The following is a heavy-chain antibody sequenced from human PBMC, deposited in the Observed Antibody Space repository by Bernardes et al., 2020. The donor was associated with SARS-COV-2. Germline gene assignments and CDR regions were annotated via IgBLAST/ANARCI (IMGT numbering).Heavy chain of an antibody. D-gene: IGHD3-22*01. CDR3: ARGGHYYYDSSGYFDY. J-gene: IGHJ4*02. CDR1: GGSISSYR. V-gene: IGHV4-59*01. CDR2: AYYSGST. Sequence: SETLSLTCTVSGGSISSYRWSWVRQPPGKALEWIGYAYYSGSTNYNPSLKSRVTISVDTSKNQFSLKLTSVNAADTAVYYCARGGHYYYDSSGYFDYWGQGTLVTVSS.